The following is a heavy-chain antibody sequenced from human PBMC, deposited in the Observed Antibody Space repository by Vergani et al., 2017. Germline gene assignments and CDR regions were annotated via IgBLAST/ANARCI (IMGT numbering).Heavy chain of an antibody. V-gene: IGHV3-23*04. Sequence: VQLVESGGGWVQPGGGSLRLSCTASGFTFSNYAMTWVRQAPGKGLEWVASVGGSDSNTYYADSVKGRFTISKDISKNTLYLQMNSLRAGDTAVYYCAKVHGEAIWGQGTMVTVSS. D-gene: IGHD4-17*01. CDR1: GFTFSNYA. J-gene: IGHJ3*02. CDR2: VGGSDSNT. CDR3: AKVHGEAI.